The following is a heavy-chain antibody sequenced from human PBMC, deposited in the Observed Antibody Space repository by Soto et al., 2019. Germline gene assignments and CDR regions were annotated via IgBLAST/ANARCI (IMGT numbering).Heavy chain of an antibody. D-gene: IGHD3-10*01. CDR3: ARAGSFGYYYYGMDV. CDR2: IYYRGNT. Sequence: SETLSLTCTVSGGSIGTYYWSWIRQPPGKGLEWIGYIYYRGNTDYNPSLKSRVTISVDTSKNQFSLKLSSVTAADTAVYYCARAGSFGYYYYGMDVWGQGTTVTVSS. V-gene: IGHV4-59*12. J-gene: IGHJ6*02. CDR1: GGSIGTYY.